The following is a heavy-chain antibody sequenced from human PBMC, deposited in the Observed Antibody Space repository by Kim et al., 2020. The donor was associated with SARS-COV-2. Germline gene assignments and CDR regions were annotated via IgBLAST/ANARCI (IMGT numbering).Heavy chain of an antibody. CDR1: GFTFSSYA. D-gene: IGHD2-15*01. J-gene: IGHJ6*02. CDR2: ISGSGGST. Sequence: GGSLRLSCAASGFTFSSYAMSWVRQAPGKGLEWVSAISGSGGSTYYADSVKGRFTISRDNSKNTLYLQMNSLRAEDTAVYYCAKGDIVVVVAATRLSGMDVWGQGTTGTVSS. V-gene: IGHV3-23*01. CDR3: AKGDIVVVVAATRLSGMDV.